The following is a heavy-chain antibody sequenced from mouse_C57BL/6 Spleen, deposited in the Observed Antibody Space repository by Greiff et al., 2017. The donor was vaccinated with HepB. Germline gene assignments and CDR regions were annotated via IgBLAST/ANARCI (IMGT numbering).Heavy chain of an antibody. V-gene: IGHV1-9*01. CDR3: ARSGYYGSSYEYYFDY. D-gene: IGHD1-1*01. CDR2: ILPGSGST. Sequence: VQLQQSGAELMKPGASVKLSCKATGYTFTGYWIEWVKQRPGHGLEWIGEILPGSGSTNYNEKFKGKATLTADKSSSTAYMQLSSLTSEDSAVYFCARSGYYGSSYEYYFDYWGQGTTLTVSS. CDR1: GYTFTGYW. J-gene: IGHJ2*01.